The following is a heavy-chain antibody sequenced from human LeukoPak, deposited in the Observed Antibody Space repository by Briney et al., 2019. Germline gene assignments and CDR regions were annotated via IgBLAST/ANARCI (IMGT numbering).Heavy chain of an antibody. D-gene: IGHD3-10*01. CDR3: ARHNYGYDY. Sequence: GGSLRLSCAASGFTFSNCAMDWVRQSPGEGLEWLAYISDSSTSTYYADSVRGRFSISRDNAKNSLFLQMNSLRAEDTAVYYCARHNYGYDYWGQGTLVTVSS. V-gene: IGHV3-48*04. CDR2: ISDSSTST. CDR1: GFTFSNCA. J-gene: IGHJ4*02.